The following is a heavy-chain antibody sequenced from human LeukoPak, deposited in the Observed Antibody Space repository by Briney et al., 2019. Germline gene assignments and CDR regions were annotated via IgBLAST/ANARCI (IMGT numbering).Heavy chain of an antibody. CDR3: VRERRYYYYMDV. CDR1: GFTFSSYG. J-gene: IGHJ6*03. CDR2: IRYDGSNK. V-gene: IGHV3-30*02. Sequence: GGSLRLSCAASGFTFSSYGMHWVRQAPGKGLEWVAFIRYDGSNKYYADSVKGRFTISRDNSKNTLYLQMNSLRAKDTAVYYCVRERRYYYYMDVWGKGTTVTISS.